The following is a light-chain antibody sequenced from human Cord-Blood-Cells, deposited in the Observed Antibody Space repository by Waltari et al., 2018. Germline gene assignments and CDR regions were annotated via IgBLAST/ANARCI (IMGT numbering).Light chain of an antibody. J-gene: IGKJ1*01. V-gene: IGKV1-8*01. Sequence: AIPMTQSPSSFSASTGDRVTITCRASQGISSYLAWYQQKPGKAPKLLIYAASTLQSGVPSRFSGSGSVTDCTLTISCLQSEDFATYYCQQYYSYPPTFGQGTKVEIK. CDR2: AAS. CDR1: QGISSY. CDR3: QQYYSYPPT.